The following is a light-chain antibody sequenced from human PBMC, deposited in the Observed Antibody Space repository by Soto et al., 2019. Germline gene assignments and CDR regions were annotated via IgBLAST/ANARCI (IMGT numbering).Light chain of an antibody. Sequence: QSVLTQPPSVSGAPGQRVTISCTVSSANIGAAYNVDWYQQLPGTAPELLIYGNNNRPSGVPARFSGSRSGTSASLAIAGLQAEDEGDYYCPSYDSSLSGYVFGTGTKVTVL. CDR1: SANIGAAYN. CDR3: PSYDSSLSGYV. CDR2: GNN. J-gene: IGLJ1*01. V-gene: IGLV1-40*01.